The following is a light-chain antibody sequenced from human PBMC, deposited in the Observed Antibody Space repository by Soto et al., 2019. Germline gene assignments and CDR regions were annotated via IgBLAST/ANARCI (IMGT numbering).Light chain of an antibody. V-gene: IGKV1-6*01. CDR1: QDIRND. J-gene: IGKJ3*01. Sequence: AIQMTQSPSSLSASVGDRVTITCRASQDIRNDLGWFQQKPGKAPKLLINTASTLQSGVSSRFSGSGSGTDFTLTISSLQPEDFAVYYCQHYDNSPPSVTFGPGTKVDIK. CDR2: TAS. CDR3: QHYDNSPPSVT.